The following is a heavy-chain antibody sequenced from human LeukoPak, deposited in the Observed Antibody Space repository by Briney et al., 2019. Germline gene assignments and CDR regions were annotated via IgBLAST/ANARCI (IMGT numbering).Heavy chain of an antibody. J-gene: IGHJ4*02. CDR2: IYYSGST. CDR3: AKHYMGSSYNRGLDY. CDR1: GGSISSSSYY. V-gene: IGHV4-39*01. D-gene: IGHD3-10*01. Sequence: SETLSLTCTVSGGSISSSSYYWGWIRQPPGKGLEWIGSIYYSGSTYYNPSLKSRVTISVGTSKNQFSLKLSSVTAADTAVYYCAKHYMGSSYNRGLDYWGQGTLVTVSS.